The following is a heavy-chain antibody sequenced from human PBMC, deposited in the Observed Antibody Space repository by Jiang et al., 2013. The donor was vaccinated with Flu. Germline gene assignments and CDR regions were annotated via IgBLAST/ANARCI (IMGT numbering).Heavy chain of an antibody. D-gene: IGHD4-23*01. V-gene: IGHV3-49*03. CDR3: TRVTVAISNNWFDP. J-gene: IGHJ5*02. CDR1: GFTFGDYA. CDR2: IRSKAYGGTT. Sequence: LVQPGRSLRLSCTASGFTFGDYAMSWFRQAPGKGLEWVGFIRSKAYGGTTEYAASVKGRFTISRDDSKSIAYLQMNSLKTEDTAVYYCTRVTVAISNNWFDPWGQGTLVTVSS.